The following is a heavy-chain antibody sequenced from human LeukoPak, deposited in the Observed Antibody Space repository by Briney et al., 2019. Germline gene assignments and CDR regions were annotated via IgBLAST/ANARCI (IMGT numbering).Heavy chain of an antibody. V-gene: IGHV1-2*02. D-gene: IGHD2-8*01. CDR3: ARGGLRVMVYRLYYMDV. CDR1: GYSFTCYY. Sequence: GASVKVSCKASGYSFTCYYMHWVGQAPGQGLEWMGWINPNSGDTKYAQKFQGRVTMTRDTSISTAYMELTRLRSDDTAVYYCARGGLRVMVYRLYYMDVWGKGTTVTVSS. J-gene: IGHJ6*03. CDR2: INPNSGDT.